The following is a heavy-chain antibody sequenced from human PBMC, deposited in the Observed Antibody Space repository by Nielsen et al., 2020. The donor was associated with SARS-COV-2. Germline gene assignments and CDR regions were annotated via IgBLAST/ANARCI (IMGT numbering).Heavy chain of an antibody. CDR1: GFSYSDYH. V-gene: IGHV3-11*04. J-gene: IGHJ4*02. CDR2: ISNSGKTI. Sequence: GRSLRLSCAASGFSYSDYHMSWIRQAPGKGLEWLSHISNSGKTIYYADPVKGRFTISRDNAKKSLYLQMNSLRAEDTAVYYCARRRTADYFDYWGQGTLVTVSS. CDR3: ARRRTADYFDY.